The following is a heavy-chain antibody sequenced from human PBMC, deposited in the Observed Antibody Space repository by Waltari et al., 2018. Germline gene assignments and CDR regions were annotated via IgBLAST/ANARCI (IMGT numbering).Heavy chain of an antibody. J-gene: IGHJ4*02. CDR1: GFPVSSDS. D-gene: IGHD3-10*01. Sequence: EVRLVESGGDLVQPGGSLRLPCAASGFPVSSDSMNGLRQAPGKGLEWVSVIYSGGSANYTDSVKGRFIVSRDNSRNTLYLQMNGLRADDTAIYYCARGHRGSRPLWGQGTLVTVSS. CDR3: ARGHRGSRPL. CDR2: IYSGGSA. V-gene: IGHV3-53*01.